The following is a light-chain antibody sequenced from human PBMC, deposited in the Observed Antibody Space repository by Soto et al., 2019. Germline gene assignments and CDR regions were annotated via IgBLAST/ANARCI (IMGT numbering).Light chain of an antibody. CDR2: EVS. V-gene: IGLV2-14*01. Sequence: QSALTQPASVSRSPGQSITISCTGTSSDVGGYNYVSWYQQHPGKAPKLMIYEVSNRPSGVSNRFSGSKSGNTASLTISGLQAEDEADYYCSSYTSSSTFHYVFGTGTKVTVL. CDR3: SSYTSSSTFHYV. J-gene: IGLJ1*01. CDR1: SSDVGGYNY.